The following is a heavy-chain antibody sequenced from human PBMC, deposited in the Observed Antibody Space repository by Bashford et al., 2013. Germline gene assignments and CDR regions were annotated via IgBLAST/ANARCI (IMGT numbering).Heavy chain of an antibody. V-gene: IGHV3-21*06. D-gene: IGHD4-23*01. Sequence: GSLRLSCAASGVTFSRYSMNWVRQAPGKGLEWVSSVSPSGSYIFYADSLKGRFTISRDNAQNSLFLHLNSLRVDDTAVYYCARDRSGGNSNDAFDIVGPRDNGHRLL. CDR1: GVTFSRYS. CDR2: VSPSGSYI. J-gene: IGHJ3*02. CDR3: ARDRSGGNSNDAFDI.